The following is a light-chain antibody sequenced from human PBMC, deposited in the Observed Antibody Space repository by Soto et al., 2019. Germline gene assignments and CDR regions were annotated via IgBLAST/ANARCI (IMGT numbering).Light chain of an antibody. CDR3: QQYGSSPAIT. V-gene: IGKV3-20*01. CDR1: QSVSSSY. J-gene: IGKJ5*01. CDR2: GAS. Sequence: EIVLTQSPGTLSLSPGERATLSGRASQSVSSSYLAWYQQTPGQAPRLXXYGASSRATGIPDRFSGSGSGTDFTLTISRLEPEDFAVYYCQQYGSSPAITFGQGTRLEIK.